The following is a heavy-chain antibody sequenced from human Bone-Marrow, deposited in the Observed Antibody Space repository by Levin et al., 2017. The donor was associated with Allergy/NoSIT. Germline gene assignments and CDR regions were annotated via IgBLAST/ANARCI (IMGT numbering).Heavy chain of an antibody. Sequence: GGSLRLSCAASGFTFTSYWMSWVRQTPGKGLEWVANIKNDGSEKNYVDSVKGRFTISRDNAKNALYLQMNSLRAEDTAVYYCARDGSNGWYGDYWGQGTLVTVSS. CDR1: GFTFTSYW. CDR3: ARDGSNGWYGDY. J-gene: IGHJ4*02. V-gene: IGHV3-7*01. D-gene: IGHD6-19*01. CDR2: IKNDGSEK.